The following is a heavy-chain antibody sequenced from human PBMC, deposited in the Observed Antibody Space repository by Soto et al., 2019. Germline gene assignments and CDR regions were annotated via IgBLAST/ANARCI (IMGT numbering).Heavy chain of an antibody. CDR3: ARRARPDFYYMDV. CDR1: GFTLSGYA. CDR2: ISSNGVGT. J-gene: IGHJ6*03. V-gene: IGHV3-64*01. D-gene: IGHD6-6*01. Sequence: ESGGGLAQPGGSLRLSCAASGFTLSGYAMDWVRQAPGKGLEYFSGISSNGVGTYYANSVQGRFTISRDNSKNTVYLQMGSLRPEDMAVYYCARRARPDFYYMDVWGKGTTVTVSS.